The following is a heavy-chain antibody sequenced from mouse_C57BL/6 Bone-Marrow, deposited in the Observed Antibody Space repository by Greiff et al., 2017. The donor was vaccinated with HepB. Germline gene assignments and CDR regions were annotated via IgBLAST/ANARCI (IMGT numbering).Heavy chain of an antibody. J-gene: IGHJ4*01. CDR3: ASKAIYRKGMDY. D-gene: IGHD2-3*01. CDR2: ISTYYGDA. Sequence: QVHVKQSGPELVRPGVSVKISCKGSGYTFTDYAMHWVKQSHAKSLEWIGVISTYYGDASYNQKFKDKATMTVDKSSSTAYMELARLTSEDSAVYYCASKAIYRKGMDYWGQGTSVTVSS. CDR1: GYTFTDYA. V-gene: IGHV1-67*01.